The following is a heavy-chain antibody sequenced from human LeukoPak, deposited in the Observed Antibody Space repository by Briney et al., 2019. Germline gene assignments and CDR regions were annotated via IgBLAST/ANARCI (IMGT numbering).Heavy chain of an antibody. V-gene: IGHV1-18*01. CDR2: FSAYNGNT. Sequence: ASVTVSCKASGYTFASYGIGWVRQAPGQGLEWMGYFSAYNGNTNYAQKFLDRVTMTTDTSTSTAYMELRSLRSEDTAVYYCASQTPSFNWFDPWGQGTLVTVSS. J-gene: IGHJ5*02. CDR3: ASQTPSFNWFDP. D-gene: IGHD3-16*02. CDR1: GYTFASYG.